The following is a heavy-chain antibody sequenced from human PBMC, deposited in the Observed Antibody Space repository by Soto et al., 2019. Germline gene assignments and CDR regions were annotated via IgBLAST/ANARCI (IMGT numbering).Heavy chain of an antibody. D-gene: IGHD3-3*02. CDR1: GFTFNDAW. CDR3: TSSIFGVIITRNY. Sequence: GGSLRLSCAASGFTFNDAWMTWVRQAPGKGLEWVGRIKGKTDGGTTDYAAPVKGRFTISRDDSKNTAYLQMNSLKTEDTAVYYCTSSIFGVIITRNYWGQGTVVTVSS. J-gene: IGHJ4*02. CDR2: IKGKTDGGTT. V-gene: IGHV3-15*07.